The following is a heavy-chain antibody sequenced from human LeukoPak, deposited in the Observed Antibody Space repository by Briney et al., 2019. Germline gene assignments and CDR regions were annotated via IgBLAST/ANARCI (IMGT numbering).Heavy chain of an antibody. CDR3: ARDRKAHYYGSGSYTL. Sequence: SETLSLTCTVSGGSISSYYWSWIRQPAGKGLEWIGRIYTSGSTNYNPSLKSRVTMSVDTSKNQFSLKLSSVTAADTAVYYCARDRKAHYYGSGSYTLWGQGTLVTVSS. V-gene: IGHV4-4*07. CDR1: GGSISSYY. D-gene: IGHD3-10*01. J-gene: IGHJ4*02. CDR2: IYTSGST.